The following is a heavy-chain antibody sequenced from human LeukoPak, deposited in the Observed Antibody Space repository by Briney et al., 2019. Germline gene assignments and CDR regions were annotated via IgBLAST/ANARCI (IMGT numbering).Heavy chain of an antibody. CDR1: GFTFSSYA. CDR3: AKGGDFWSEIDY. D-gene: IGHD3-3*01. J-gene: IGHJ4*02. CDR2: ISGSGGST. V-gene: IGHV3-23*01. Sequence: PGGSLRLSXAASGFTFSSYAMSWVCQAPGKGLEWVSAISGSGGSTYYADSVKGRFTISRDNSKNTLYLQMNSLRAEDTAVYYCAKGGDFWSEIDYWGQGTLVTVSS.